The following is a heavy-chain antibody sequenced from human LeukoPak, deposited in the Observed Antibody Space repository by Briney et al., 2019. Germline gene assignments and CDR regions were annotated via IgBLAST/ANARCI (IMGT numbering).Heavy chain of an antibody. Sequence: SETLSLTCAVYGGSFSGYYWSWIRQPPGKGLEWIGEINHSGSTNYNPSLKSRVTISVDKSKNQFSLKLSSVTAADTAVYYCARSPYYYDSSGPHDYWGQGTLVTVSS. CDR3: ARSPYYYDSSGPHDY. CDR1: GGSFSGYY. CDR2: INHSGST. D-gene: IGHD3-22*01. J-gene: IGHJ4*02. V-gene: IGHV4-34*01.